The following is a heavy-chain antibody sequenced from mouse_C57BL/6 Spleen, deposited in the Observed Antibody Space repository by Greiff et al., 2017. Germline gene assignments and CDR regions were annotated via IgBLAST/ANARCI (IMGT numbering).Heavy chain of an antibody. D-gene: IGHD2-1*01. CDR2: INPGSGGT. CDR3: ARYGNYQEDY. J-gene: IGHJ4*01. Sequence: VQLQQSGAELVRPGTSVKVSCKASGYAFTNYLIEWVKQRPGQGLEWIGVINPGSGGTNYNEKFKGKATLTADKSSSTAYMQLSSLTSEDSAVYFCARYGNYQEDYWGQGTSVTVSS. V-gene: IGHV1-54*01. CDR1: GYAFTNYL.